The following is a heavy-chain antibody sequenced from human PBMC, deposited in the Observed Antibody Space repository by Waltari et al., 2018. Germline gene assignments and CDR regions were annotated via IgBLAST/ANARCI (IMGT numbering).Heavy chain of an antibody. CDR1: GGSFSGYY. V-gene: IGHV4-34*01. CDR3: ARLLRVRGESFSGYSSSWYDY. J-gene: IGHJ4*02. Sequence: QVQLQQWGAGLLKPSETLSLTCAVYGGSFSGYYWSWIRQPPGKGLEWIGEINHSGSTNYNPSLKSRVTISGDTSKNQFPLKLSSVTAADTAVYYCARLLRVRGESFSGYSSSWYDYWGQGTLVTVSS. D-gene: IGHD6-13*01. CDR2: INHSGST.